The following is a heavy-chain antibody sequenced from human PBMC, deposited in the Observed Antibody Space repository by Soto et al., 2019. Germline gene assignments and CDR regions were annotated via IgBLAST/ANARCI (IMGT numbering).Heavy chain of an antibody. V-gene: IGHV3-23*01. CDR2: ISASGAII. Sequence: EVQLLDSGGDLVQPGGSLRLSCAASGFSFSNYAMGWVRQAPGKGLEWVSEISASGAIIYYADSVKGRFTVSRDNSKNTLYLQMNSLRAEDTAVYYCAKPGYCRGGGCYVSATSRYYFDYWGQGTLVTVSS. CDR1: GFSFSNYA. CDR3: AKPGYCRGGGCYVSATSRYYFDY. J-gene: IGHJ4*02. D-gene: IGHD2-15*01.